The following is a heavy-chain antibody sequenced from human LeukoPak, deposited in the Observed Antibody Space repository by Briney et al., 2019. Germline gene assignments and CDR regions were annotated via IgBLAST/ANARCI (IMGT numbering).Heavy chain of an antibody. CDR3: ERLHYDFVWGIFDY. J-gene: IGHJ4*02. CDR1: AFTFINYE. Sequence: GGSLRLSCAASAFTFINYEMNWVRHAPGKGLEWVSYISSSGGTIYYAYSVKGRFTISRDNAKNSLYLQMNSLRAEDTAVYYCERLHYDFVWGIFDYWGQGTLVTVSS. D-gene: IGHD3-16*01. CDR2: ISSSGGTI. V-gene: IGHV3-48*03.